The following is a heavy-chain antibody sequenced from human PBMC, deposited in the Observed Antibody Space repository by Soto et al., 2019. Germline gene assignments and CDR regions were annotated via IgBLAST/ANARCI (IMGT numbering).Heavy chain of an antibody. CDR2: ISYDGSNK. V-gene: IGHV3-30*19. D-gene: IGHD6-13*01. Sequence: QVQLVESGGGVVQPGRSLRLSCAASGFTFSTYGMHWVRQAPGKGLEWVAVISYDGSNKYYADSVKGRFTISRDNSKNTLYLQMNSLGAEDTAIYYCARASLATANYFYYGMDVWGQGTTVTVSS. CDR1: GFTFSTYG. CDR3: ARASLATANYFYYGMDV. J-gene: IGHJ6*02.